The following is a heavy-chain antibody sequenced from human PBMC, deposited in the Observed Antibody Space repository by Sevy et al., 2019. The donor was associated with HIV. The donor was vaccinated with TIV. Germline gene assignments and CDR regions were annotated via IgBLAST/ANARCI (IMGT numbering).Heavy chain of an antibody. D-gene: IGHD1-7*01. J-gene: IGHJ3*01. Sequence: GGPLKPPGEASGFPSSDPGRNGVGQAPGRGLEGVGFIKNENVGGTPDYVEPVKGRSTISRDDSKNTLYLQMSSLKTEDTAIYYCTTDWGTGTTWVRAFDLWGQGTMVTVSS. CDR1: GFPSSDPG. CDR3: TTDWGTGTTWVRAFDL. V-gene: IGHV3-15*01. CDR2: IKNENVGGTP.